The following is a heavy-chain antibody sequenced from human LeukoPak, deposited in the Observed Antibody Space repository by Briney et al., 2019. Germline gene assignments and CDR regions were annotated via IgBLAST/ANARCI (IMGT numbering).Heavy chain of an antibody. J-gene: IGHJ5*02. CDR3: ARSQPRYYYGSMGFDP. CDR1: GGSISSYY. CDR2: IYTSGST. V-gene: IGHV4-4*07. Sequence: SETLSLTCTVSGGSISSYYWSWIRQPAGKGLEWIGRIYTSGSTNYNPSLKSRVTMSVDTSKNQFSLKLSSVTAADTAVYYCARSQPRYYYGSMGFDPWGQGTLVTVSS. D-gene: IGHD3-10*01.